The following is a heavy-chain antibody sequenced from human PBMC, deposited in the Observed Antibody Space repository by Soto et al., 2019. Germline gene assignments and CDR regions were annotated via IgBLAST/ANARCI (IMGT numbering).Heavy chain of an antibody. J-gene: IGHJ6*02. D-gene: IGHD3-16*01. CDR3: ARVGGLSGLYYYGMDV. Sequence: QVQLVQSGAEVKKPGASAKVSCKASGYTFTSYYMHWVRQAPGQGLEWMGIINPSGGSTSYAQKFQGRVTMTRDTSTSTVYMELSSLRSEDTAVYYCARVGGLSGLYYYGMDVWGQGTTVTVSS. V-gene: IGHV1-46*01. CDR2: INPSGGST. CDR1: GYTFTSYY.